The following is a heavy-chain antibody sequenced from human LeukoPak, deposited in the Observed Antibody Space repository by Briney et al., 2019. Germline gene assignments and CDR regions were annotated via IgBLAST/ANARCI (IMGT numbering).Heavy chain of an antibody. J-gene: IGHJ5*02. CDR2: INPNSGGT. D-gene: IGHD6-13*01. V-gene: IGHV1-2*02. CDR3: ARDLGVYAAGTTTRRLCGWFDP. CDR1: GYTFTGYY. Sequence: ASVKVSCKASGYTFTGYYMHWVRQAPGHGLEWMGWINPNSGGTNYAQKFQGRVTMTRDTSISTAYMDLSRLRSDDTAVYYCARDLGVYAAGTTTRRLCGWFDPWGQGTLVTVSS.